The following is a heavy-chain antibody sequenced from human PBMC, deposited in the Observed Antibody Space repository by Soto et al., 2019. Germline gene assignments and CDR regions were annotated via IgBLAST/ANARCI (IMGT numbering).Heavy chain of an antibody. D-gene: IGHD2-15*01. V-gene: IGHV3-30-3*01. CDR1: GFTFRNHA. CDR3: ARGEREDILVVVVARPGEYGIDI. J-gene: IGHJ6*02. Sequence: QVQLVESGGGVVQPGGSLRLSCAASGFTFRNHAMHWVRQAPGKGLECLAVIAYDGSNAFYRDSVKGRFTVSRDNSKKTLYQHMDSLRSEDTGVHYSARGEREDILVVVVARPGEYGIDIWGQGTTVTVSS. CDR2: IAYDGSNA.